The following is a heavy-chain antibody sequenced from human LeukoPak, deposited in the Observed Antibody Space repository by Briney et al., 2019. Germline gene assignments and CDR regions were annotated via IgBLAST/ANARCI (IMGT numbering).Heavy chain of an antibody. D-gene: IGHD3-10*01. CDR1: GFTFSNTW. J-gene: IGHJ4*02. V-gene: IGHV3-15*01. CDR2: IQSKTDGGTT. CDR3: ATLTVRGVINI. Sequence: GGSLRLSCAAPGFTFSNTWMNWVRQAPGKGLERVGRIQSKTDGGTTEYAAPVKGRFTISRDDSKTTLYLQMNSLKTEDTAVYYCATLTVRGVINIWGQGTLVTVSS.